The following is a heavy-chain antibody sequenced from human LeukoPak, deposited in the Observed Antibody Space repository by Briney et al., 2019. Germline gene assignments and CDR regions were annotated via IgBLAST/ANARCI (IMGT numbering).Heavy chain of an antibody. Sequence: ASVKVSCKASGGTFTSYAISWVRQAPGQGLEWMGGIIPIFDTANYAQKFQGRVTITTDESTSTAYMELSSLRSEDTAVYYCARGFLSYAFDIWGQGTMVTVSS. CDR3: ARGFLSYAFDI. CDR2: IIPIFDTA. CDR1: GGTFTSYA. J-gene: IGHJ3*02. D-gene: IGHD2/OR15-2a*01. V-gene: IGHV1-69*05.